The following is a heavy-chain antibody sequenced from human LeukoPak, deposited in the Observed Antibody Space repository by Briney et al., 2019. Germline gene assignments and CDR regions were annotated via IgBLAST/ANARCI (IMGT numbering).Heavy chain of an antibody. CDR1: GGSFSGYY. CDR3: ARQTGSGLFILP. V-gene: IGHV4-34*01. Sequence: SETLSLTCAVYGGSFSGYYWTWIRQPPGKGLEWIGEINHSGSTNYNPSLKSRVTISVDTSKNQFSLKLSSVTAADTAVYYCARQTGSGLFILPGGQGTLVTVSS. D-gene: IGHD3/OR15-3a*01. CDR2: INHSGST. J-gene: IGHJ4*02.